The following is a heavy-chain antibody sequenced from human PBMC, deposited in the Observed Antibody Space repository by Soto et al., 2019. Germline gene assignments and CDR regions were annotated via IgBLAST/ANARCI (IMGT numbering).Heavy chain of an antibody. Sequence: GGSLRLSCAASGFTFSSYGMHWVRQAPGKGLEWVAVISYDGSNKYYADSVKGRFTISRDNSNNTLYLQMNSLRAEDTAVYYCAKGYYDYVWGSYRLGYYGMDVWGQGTTVTVSS. CDR3: AKGYYDYVWGSYRLGYYGMDV. CDR1: GFTFSSYG. CDR2: ISYDGSNK. J-gene: IGHJ6*02. V-gene: IGHV3-30*18. D-gene: IGHD3-16*02.